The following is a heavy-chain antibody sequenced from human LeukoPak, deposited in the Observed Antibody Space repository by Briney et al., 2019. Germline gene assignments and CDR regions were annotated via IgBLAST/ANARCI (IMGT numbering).Heavy chain of an antibody. V-gene: IGHV3-30*18. D-gene: IGHD3-3*01. CDR2: ISYDGSNK. CDR3: AKECDYYDFWTPAAFDI. CDR1: GFTFSSYG. Sequence: PGRSLRLSCAASGFTFSSYGMHWVRQAPGKGLEWVAVISYDGSNKYYPDSVKGRFTISRDNSKNTLYLQMNSLRAEDTAVYYCAKECDYYDFWTPAAFDIWGQGTMVTVSS. J-gene: IGHJ3*02.